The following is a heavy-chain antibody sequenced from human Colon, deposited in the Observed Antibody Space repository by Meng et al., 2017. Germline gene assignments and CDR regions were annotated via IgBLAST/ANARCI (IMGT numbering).Heavy chain of an antibody. CDR1: GFTFSSYA. D-gene: IGHD3-10*01. J-gene: IGHJ4*02. Sequence: GESLKISCAASGFTFSSYAMHWVRQAPGKGLEWVAVISYDGSNKYYADSVKGRFTISRDNSKNTLYLQMNSLRAEDTAVYYCARVGLLWFGESYYFDYWGQGTLVTVS. CDR2: ISYDGSNK. V-gene: IGHV3-30*04. CDR3: ARVGLLWFGESYYFDY.